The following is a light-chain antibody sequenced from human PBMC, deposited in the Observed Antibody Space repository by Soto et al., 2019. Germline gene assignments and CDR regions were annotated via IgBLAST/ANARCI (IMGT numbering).Light chain of an antibody. CDR3: TSYAGSNNVL. CDR2: EVS. V-gene: IGLV2-8*01. J-gene: IGLJ2*01. CDR1: SSDVGGYDY. Sequence: QSALTQPPSASGSPGQSVTTSCTGTSSDVGGYDYVSWYQQHPGKAPKLMIYEVSKRRSGVPDRFSGSKSGNSASLTVSGLQAEDEGDYYCTSYAGSNNVLFGGGTKLTVL.